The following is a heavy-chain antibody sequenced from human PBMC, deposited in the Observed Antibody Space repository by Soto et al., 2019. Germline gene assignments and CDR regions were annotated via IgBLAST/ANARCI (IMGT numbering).Heavy chain of an antibody. CDR2: ISGSGGST. Sequence: GGSLSLSCAASGFTFSSYAMSWVRQAPGKGLEWVSAISGSGGSTYYADSVKGRFTISRDNSKNTLYLQMNSLRAEDTAVYYCAKDHCSGGSCYILSYYYMDVWGKGTTVTVSS. CDR1: GFTFSSYA. J-gene: IGHJ6*03. CDR3: AKDHCSGGSCYILSYYYMDV. V-gene: IGHV3-23*01. D-gene: IGHD2-15*01.